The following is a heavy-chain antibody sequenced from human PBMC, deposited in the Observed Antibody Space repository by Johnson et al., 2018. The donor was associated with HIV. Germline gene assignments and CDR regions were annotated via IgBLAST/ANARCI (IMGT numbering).Heavy chain of an antibody. CDR1: GFVFSDSH. CDR2: ISYGGNKQ. V-gene: IGHV3-30-3*01. CDR3: ARGVGGRTADAFDI. J-gene: IGHJ3*02. Sequence: QVQLVESGGGLVKPGGSLRLSCVASGFVFSDSHMSWIRQAPGKGLEWVAVISYGGNKQYYVDSVEGRFTISRDNSKDTLYLQMNSLRAEDTAVYYCARGVGGRTADAFDIWGQGTMVTVSS. D-gene: IGHD3-16*01.